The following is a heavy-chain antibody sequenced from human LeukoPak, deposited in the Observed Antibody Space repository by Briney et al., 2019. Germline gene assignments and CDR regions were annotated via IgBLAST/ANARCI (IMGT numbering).Heavy chain of an antibody. J-gene: IGHJ6*03. CDR2: IYTNGSI. D-gene: IGHD3-10*01. CDR3: ATFLEASGSYYYYYMDV. CDR1: NAFITSGSYY. V-gene: IGHV4-61*09. Sequence: SETLSLTCTVSNAFITSGSYYWTWIRQSAGKGLEWIGHIYTNGSITYNPSLKSRVTVSVDTSKNQFSLKLTSVTAADTAVYYCATFLEASGSYYYYYMDVWGKGTTVTVSS.